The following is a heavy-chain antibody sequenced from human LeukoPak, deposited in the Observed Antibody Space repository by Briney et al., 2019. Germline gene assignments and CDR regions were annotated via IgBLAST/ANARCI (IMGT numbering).Heavy chain of an antibody. J-gene: IGHJ4*02. D-gene: IGHD1-26*01. Sequence: PSETLSLPCTVSGGSITSYYWSWVRQPAGKGLDLIGRIYTSGSTSYNPSLKSRVTISVDTSKNQLSVKVSSVPAADTAVYYCARSGGSGTYYDGTFDYWGQGTLVTVSS. CDR2: IYTSGST. CDR1: GGSITSYY. CDR3: ARSGGSGTYYDGTFDY. V-gene: IGHV4-4*07.